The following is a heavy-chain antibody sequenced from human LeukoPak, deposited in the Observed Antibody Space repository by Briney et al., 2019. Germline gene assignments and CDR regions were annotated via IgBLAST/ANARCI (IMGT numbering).Heavy chain of an antibody. J-gene: IGHJ4*02. V-gene: IGHV3-7*01. CDR2: IRQDGSEK. Sequence: GGPLRLSCVASGFTFSSYWMSWVRQAPGKGLEWVANIRQDGSEKYYVDSVKGRFTVSRDNAKNSLYLQMNSLRAEDTAVYYCARAPLGYYFDYWGQGTLVTVSP. CDR3: ARAPLGYYFDY. CDR1: GFTFSSYW.